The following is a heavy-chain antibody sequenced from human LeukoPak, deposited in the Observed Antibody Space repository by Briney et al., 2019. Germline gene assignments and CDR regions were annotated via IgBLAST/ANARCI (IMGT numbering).Heavy chain of an antibody. CDR3: ARSDCSSTSCVSGIFWFDP. CDR1: GGSISSYY. CDR2: IYYSGST. Sequence: PSETLSLTCTGSGGSISSYYWSWIRQPPGKGLEWIGYIYYSGSTNYNPSLKSRVTISVDTSKNQFSLKLSSVTAADTAVYYCARSDCSSTSCVSGIFWFDPWGQGTLVTVSS. D-gene: IGHD2-2*01. V-gene: IGHV4-59*01. J-gene: IGHJ5*02.